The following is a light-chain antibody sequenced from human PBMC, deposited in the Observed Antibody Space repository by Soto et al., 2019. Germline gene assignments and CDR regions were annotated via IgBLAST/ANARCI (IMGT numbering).Light chain of an antibody. CDR2: KAS. J-gene: IGKJ1*01. V-gene: IGKV1-5*03. Sequence: DIHIARSPCTLCSSVVDVVTVTLRASQSISIWLAWYQQKPGKAPKILIYKASSLESGVPSRFSGSGSGTEFTLTISSLQPDDFATYYCQQYSTYTPRTFGQGTKVDI. CDR1: QSISIW. CDR3: QQYSTYTPRT.